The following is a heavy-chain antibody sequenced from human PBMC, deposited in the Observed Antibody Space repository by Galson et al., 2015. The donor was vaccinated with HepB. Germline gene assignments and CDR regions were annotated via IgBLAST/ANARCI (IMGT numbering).Heavy chain of an antibody. V-gene: IGHV3-30*04. Sequence: SLRLSCAASGFTFSSYAMHWVRQAPGKGLEWVAVISYDGSNKYYADSVKGRFTISRDNSKNTLYLQMNSLRAEDTAVYYCARDQEWELHCFDYWGQGTLVTVSS. CDR3: ARDQEWELHCFDY. CDR2: ISYDGSNK. J-gene: IGHJ4*02. CDR1: GFTFSSYA. D-gene: IGHD1-26*01.